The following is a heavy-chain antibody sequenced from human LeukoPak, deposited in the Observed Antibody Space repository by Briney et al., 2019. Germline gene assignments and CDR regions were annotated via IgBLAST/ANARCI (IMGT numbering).Heavy chain of an antibody. D-gene: IGHD3-3*01. V-gene: IGHV4-39*01. CDR3: ARRGAWSGFYDY. Sequence: SETLSLTCTVSGASISSSNYYWDWIRQPPGKGLEWIGSIYYSGSTYYNTSLKSRVTISVDTSKKQFSLKLSSVTAADTAVYYCARRGAWSGFYDYWGQGTLVTVSS. J-gene: IGHJ4*02. CDR1: GASISSSNYY. CDR2: IYYSGST.